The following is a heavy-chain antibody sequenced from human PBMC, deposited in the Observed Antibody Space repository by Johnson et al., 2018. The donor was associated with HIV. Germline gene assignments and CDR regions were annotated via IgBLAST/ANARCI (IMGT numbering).Heavy chain of an antibody. J-gene: IGHJ3*02. CDR2: IYSGGST. CDR3: ARDIQYGDYSSAASDI. CDR1: GFTFSSYA. Sequence: VQLVESGGGLVQPGGSLRLSCAASGFTFSSYAMSWVRQAPGKGLEWVSVIYSGGSTYSADPVKGRFTIPRDNSKNTLYLQMNSLRAEDTAVYFCARDIQYGDYSSAASDIWGQGTMVTVSS. D-gene: IGHD4-17*01. V-gene: IGHV3-66*01.